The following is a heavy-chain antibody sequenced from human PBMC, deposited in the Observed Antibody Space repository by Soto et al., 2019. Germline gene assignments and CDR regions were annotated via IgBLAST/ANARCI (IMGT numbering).Heavy chain of an antibody. D-gene: IGHD6-6*01. Sequence: ASVKVSCKASGYTFTSYAMHWVRQAPGQRLEWMGWINAGNGNTKYSQKFQGRVTITRDTSASTAYMELSSLRSEDTAVYYCARHYIAAPDYYYNYMDVWGKGTTVTVSS. J-gene: IGHJ6*03. CDR3: ARHYIAAPDYYYNYMDV. V-gene: IGHV1-3*01. CDR2: INAGNGNT. CDR1: GYTFTSYA.